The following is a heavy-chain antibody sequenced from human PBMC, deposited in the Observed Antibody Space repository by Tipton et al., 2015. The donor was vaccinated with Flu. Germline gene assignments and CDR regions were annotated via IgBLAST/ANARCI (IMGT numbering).Heavy chain of an antibody. CDR1: GYSFTSYW. V-gene: IGHV5-51*01. D-gene: IGHD6-13*01. Sequence: QLVQSGAEVKKPGESLKIYCKGSGYSFTSYWIGWVRQMTGKGLEWMGIIYPGDSDTRYSPSFQGQVTISADKSISTAYLQWSSLKASIPAIFFCARRFGSWSYFFDYWVQGTLVTVSS. J-gene: IGHJ4*02. CDR2: IYPGDSDT. CDR3: ARRFGSWSYFFDY.